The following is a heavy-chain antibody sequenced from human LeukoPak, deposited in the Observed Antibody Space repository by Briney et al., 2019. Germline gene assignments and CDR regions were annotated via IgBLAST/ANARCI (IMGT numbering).Heavy chain of an antibody. D-gene: IGHD6-13*01. V-gene: IGHV4-59*07. J-gene: IGHJ4*02. Sequence: SDPLSLTCTVSGGSISSYYWIWMRKPPGKALEWIVDIYYGGTTNYNPSRKSRVTISVVTSKNQFSLKLRSVTAADTAVYYCAIGVYIAAAQYGYWGQGTLVTVSS. CDR3: AIGVYIAAAQYGY. CDR2: IYYGGTT. CDR1: GGSISSYY.